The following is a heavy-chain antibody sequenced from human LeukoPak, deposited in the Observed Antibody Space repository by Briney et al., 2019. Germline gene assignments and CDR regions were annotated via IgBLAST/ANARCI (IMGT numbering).Heavy chain of an antibody. CDR2: INPNSGGT. CDR1: GYTFTGYY. Sequence: EASVKVSCKASGYTFTGYYMHWVRQAPGQGLEWMGWINPNSGGTNYAQKFQGRVTMTRDTSISTAYMEPSRLRSDDTAVYYCAREPGSYRRKYYFDYWGQGTLVTVSS. J-gene: IGHJ4*02. CDR3: AREPGSYRRKYYFDY. D-gene: IGHD1-26*01. V-gene: IGHV1-2*02.